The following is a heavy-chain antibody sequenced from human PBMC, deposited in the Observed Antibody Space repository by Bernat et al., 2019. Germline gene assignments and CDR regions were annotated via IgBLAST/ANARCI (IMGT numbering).Heavy chain of an antibody. D-gene: IGHD2-21*02. CDR3: ARAYCGGDCSPPFYFNY. CDR2: INPSGGAT. V-gene: IGHV1-46*03. J-gene: IGHJ4*02. CDR1: GYTFTNYY. Sequence: QVQLVQSGAEVKKPGASVKVSCKASGYTFTNYYMHWVRQAPGQGLEWMGIINPSGGATTYAQKFRDRVTMTRDRSTSTVYMELNSLRSDDTAVYYCARAYCGGDCSPPFYFNYWGQGTLVAVSS.